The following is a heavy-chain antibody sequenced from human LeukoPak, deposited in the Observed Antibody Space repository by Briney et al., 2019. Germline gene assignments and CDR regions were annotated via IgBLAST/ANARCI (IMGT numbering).Heavy chain of an antibody. CDR1: GFTFSSYA. V-gene: IGHV3-30*04. D-gene: IGHD3-22*01. CDR2: ISYDGSNT. Sequence: GRSLRLSCAASGFTFSSYAMHWVRQAPGKGLEWVAVISYDGSNTYYADSVKGRFTISRDNSKNMLYLQMNSLRAEDTAVYYCARHSKYYYDSSGSYVGYFQHWGQGTLVTVSS. CDR3: ARHSKYYYDSSGSYVGYFQH. J-gene: IGHJ1*01.